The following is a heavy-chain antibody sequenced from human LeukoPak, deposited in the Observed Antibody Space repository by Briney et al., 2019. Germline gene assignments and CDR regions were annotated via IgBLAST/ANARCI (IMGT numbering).Heavy chain of an antibody. J-gene: IGHJ5*01. CDR2: IYSGGST. CDR1: GFTVGSNY. CDR3: ARVEAAAGTGSFDS. Sequence: GGSLRLSCAASGFTVGSNYMSWVRQAPGKGLEGGSVIYSGGSTYYADSVKGRFTISRDNSKNTLYLQMNSLRAEDTAVYYCARVEAAAGTGSFDSWGQGTLVTVSS. D-gene: IGHD6-13*01. V-gene: IGHV3-53*01.